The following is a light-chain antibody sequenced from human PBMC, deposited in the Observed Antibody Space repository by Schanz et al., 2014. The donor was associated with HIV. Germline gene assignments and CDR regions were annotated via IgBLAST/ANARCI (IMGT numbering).Light chain of an antibody. CDR3: NSYSHSNTYV. CDR2: DVT. J-gene: IGLJ1*01. V-gene: IGLV2-14*01. Sequence: QSVLTQPASVSASPGQSITISCTGTSSDVGGYNYVSWDQQHPGKAPKLMIYDVTKRPSGVPDRFSGSKSGNTASLTISGLQPEDEADYYCNSYSHSNTYVFGSGTKLTVL. CDR1: SSDVGGYNY.